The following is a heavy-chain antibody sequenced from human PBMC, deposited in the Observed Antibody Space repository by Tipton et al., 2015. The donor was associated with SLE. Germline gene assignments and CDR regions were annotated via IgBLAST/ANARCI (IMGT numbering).Heavy chain of an antibody. CDR3: VRGPRGSSGYPN. V-gene: IGHV4-34*01. CDR1: GDSLSSYY. D-gene: IGHD3-22*01. J-gene: IGHJ4*02. Sequence: AGLVKPSETLSLNCNVSGDSLSSYYWSWIRQPPGKGLEWIGEINHSGSTNYNPSLKSRVTISVDTSKNQFSLKLSSVTAADTAMYYCVRGPRGSSGYPNWGQGTLVTVSS. CDR2: INHSGST.